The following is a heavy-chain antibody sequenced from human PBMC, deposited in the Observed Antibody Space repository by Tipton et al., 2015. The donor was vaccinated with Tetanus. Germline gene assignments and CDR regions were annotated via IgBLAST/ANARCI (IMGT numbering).Heavy chain of an antibody. CDR2: IYFTGTT. CDR3: ARDSYYSSRWSFADY. J-gene: IGHJ4*02. D-gene: IGHD3-22*01. CDR1: GDSISGGDFY. V-gene: IGHV4-31*03. Sequence: LRLSCTVSGDSISGGDFYWSWIRQHPGKGLEWIGYIYFTGTTYHNPSLESRLTISIDTSKNQFSLELTSVTAADTAVYYCARDSYYSSRWSFADYWGQGTLVTVSS.